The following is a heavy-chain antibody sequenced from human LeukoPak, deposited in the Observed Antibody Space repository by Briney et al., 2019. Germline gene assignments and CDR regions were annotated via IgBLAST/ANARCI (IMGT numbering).Heavy chain of an antibody. Sequence: TGGSLRLSCAASGFTFSSYAMHWVRQAPGKGLEWVAVISYDGSNKYYADSVKGRFTISRDNSKNTLYLQMNSLRAEDTAVYYCARANGAAGGPVAFDIWGQGTMVTVSS. D-gene: IGHD3-16*01. CDR3: ARANGAAGGPVAFDI. CDR1: GFTFSSYA. CDR2: ISYDGSNK. J-gene: IGHJ3*02. V-gene: IGHV3-30*04.